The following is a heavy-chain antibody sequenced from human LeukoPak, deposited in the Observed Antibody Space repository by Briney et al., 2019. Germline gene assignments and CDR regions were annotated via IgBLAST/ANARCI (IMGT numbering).Heavy chain of an antibody. Sequence: PGGSLRLSCAVSGFTFSDYWMAWVREAPGKGLEWVANIWPDGSDKYHVDSVRGRFTISRDNAQNSLNLEMNSLRAEDSGVYYCGRWGVNAGLDRWGQGTLVIVSS. CDR3: GRWGVNAGLDR. CDR1: GFTFSDYW. D-gene: IGHD3-10*01. J-gene: IGHJ5*02. CDR2: IWPDGSDK. V-gene: IGHV3-7*01.